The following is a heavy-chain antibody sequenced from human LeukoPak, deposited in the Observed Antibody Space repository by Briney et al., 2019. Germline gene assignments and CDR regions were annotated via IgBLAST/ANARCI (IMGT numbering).Heavy chain of an antibody. CDR3: ARDVFHSDGWYLQN. Sequence: GGSLRLSCATSGFTFSNYGFHWVRQAPGKGLEWVAVVWYDGSTKHYADSVKGRFTISRDNFRNTLYLQMNSMRAEDTAVYYCARDVFHSDGWYLQNWGQGTLVTVSS. CDR2: VWYDGSTK. V-gene: IGHV3-33*01. D-gene: IGHD6-19*01. J-gene: IGHJ4*02. CDR1: GFTFSNYG.